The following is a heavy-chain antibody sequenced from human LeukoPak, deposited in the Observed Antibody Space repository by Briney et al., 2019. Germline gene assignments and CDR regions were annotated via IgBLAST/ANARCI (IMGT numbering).Heavy chain of an antibody. Sequence: GGSLRLSCAASGFTFSSYSMNWVRQAPGKGLEWGSYISGSSSTIYYADSVKGRFTISRDNGKNTLYLQMNSLRAEDTAVYYCARGSTYYDSSGQVPFGYWGQGTLVTVSS. CDR3: ARGSTYYDSSGQVPFGY. CDR2: ISGSSSTI. J-gene: IGHJ4*02. V-gene: IGHV3-48*01. CDR1: GFTFSSYS. D-gene: IGHD3-22*01.